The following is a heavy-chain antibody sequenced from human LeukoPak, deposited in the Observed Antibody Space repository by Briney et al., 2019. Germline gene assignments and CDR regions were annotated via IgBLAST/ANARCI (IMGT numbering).Heavy chain of an antibody. Sequence: PSETLSLTCAVYGGSFSGYYWSWIRQPPGKGLEWIGEINHSGSTNYNPSLKSRVTISVDTSKNQFSLKLSSVTAADTAVYYCARTRVRGVIIPTPNSDYWGQGTLVTVSS. CDR1: GGSFSGYY. CDR3: ARTRVRGVIIPTPNSDY. CDR2: INHSGST. D-gene: IGHD3-10*01. V-gene: IGHV4-34*01. J-gene: IGHJ4*02.